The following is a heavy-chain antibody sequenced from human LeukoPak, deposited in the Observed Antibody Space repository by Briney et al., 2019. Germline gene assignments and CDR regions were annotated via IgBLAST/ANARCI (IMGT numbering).Heavy chain of an antibody. J-gene: IGHJ4*02. V-gene: IGHV3-7*04. CDR2: IKQDGSEK. D-gene: IGHD6-13*01. CDR1: GFTFSSYW. Sequence: GGSLRLSCAASGFTFSSYWMSWVRQAPGKGLEWAANIKQDGSEKYYVDSVKGRFTISRDNAKNSLYLQMNSLRAEDTAVYYCAREGIAAADSLDYWGQGTLVTVSS. CDR3: AREGIAAADSLDY.